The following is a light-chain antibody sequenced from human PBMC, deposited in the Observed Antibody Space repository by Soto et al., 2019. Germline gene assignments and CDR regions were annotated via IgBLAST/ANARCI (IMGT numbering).Light chain of an antibody. Sequence: SYELTQPPSVSVAPGKTARITCGGINIGSKSVHWYQQKPGQAPVLVIYYDSDRPSGIPERFSGSNSGNTATLTISRVEAGDEADYYCQVWDSSSDQGVFGTGTKVTVL. CDR3: QVWDSSSDQGV. J-gene: IGLJ1*01. CDR2: YDS. V-gene: IGLV3-21*04. CDR1: NIGSKS.